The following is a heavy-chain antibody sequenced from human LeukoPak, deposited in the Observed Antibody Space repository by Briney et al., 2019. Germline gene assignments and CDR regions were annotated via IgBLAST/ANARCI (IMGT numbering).Heavy chain of an antibody. V-gene: IGHV1-69*06. CDR1: GGTFSSYA. Sequence: SVKVSCKASGGTFSSYAISWVRQAPGQGLEWMGGIIPIFGTANYAQKFQGRVTITADKSTSTAYMELSSLRSEDTAVYYCASPWSQYGDRPDYYYYYYMDVWGKGTTVTVSS. J-gene: IGHJ6*03. D-gene: IGHD4-17*01. CDR2: IIPIFGTA. CDR3: ASPWSQYGDRPDYYYYYYMDV.